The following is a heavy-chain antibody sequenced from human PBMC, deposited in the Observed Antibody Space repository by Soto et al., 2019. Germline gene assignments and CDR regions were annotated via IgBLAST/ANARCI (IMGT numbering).Heavy chain of an antibody. CDR3: ARAVWLVKGIVVVPAAIPFDWFDP. V-gene: IGHV1-18*01. J-gene: IGHJ5*02. Sequence: GASVKVSCKASGYTFTSYGISWVRQAPGQGFEWMGWISAYNGNTNYAQKLQGRVTMTTDTSTSTAYMELRSLRSDDTAVYYCARAVWLVKGIVVVPAAIPFDWFDPWGQGTLVTVSS. D-gene: IGHD2-2*02. CDR2: ISAYNGNT. CDR1: GYTFTSYG.